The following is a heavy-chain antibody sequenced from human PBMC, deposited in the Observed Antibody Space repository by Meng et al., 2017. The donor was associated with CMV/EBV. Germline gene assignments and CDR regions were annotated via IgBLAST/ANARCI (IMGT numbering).Heavy chain of an antibody. CDR3: ARLRRDIVVVPAAMGWFDP. Sequence: KVSCKGSGYSFTSYWIGWVRQRPGKGLEWMGIIYPGDSDTRYSPSFQGQVTISADKSISTAYLQWSSLKASDTAMYYCARLRRDIVVVPAAMGWFDPWGQGTLVTVSS. J-gene: IGHJ5*02. CDR2: IYPGDSDT. V-gene: IGHV5-51*01. D-gene: IGHD2-2*01. CDR1: GYSFTSYW.